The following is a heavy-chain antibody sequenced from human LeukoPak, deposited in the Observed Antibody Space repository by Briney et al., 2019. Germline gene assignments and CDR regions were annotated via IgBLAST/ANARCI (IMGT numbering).Heavy chain of an antibody. CDR3: WGGDNMDFDY. Sequence: GRSLRLSCAASGFTFRSYGMHWVRQAPGKGLEWVAVISYDGSNKYYADSVKGRFTISRDNSKNTLYLQMNSLRAEDTAVYYCWGGDNMDFDYWGQGTLVTVSS. CDR1: GFTFRSYG. J-gene: IGHJ4*02. V-gene: IGHV3-30*03. CDR2: ISYDGSNK. D-gene: IGHD3-16*01.